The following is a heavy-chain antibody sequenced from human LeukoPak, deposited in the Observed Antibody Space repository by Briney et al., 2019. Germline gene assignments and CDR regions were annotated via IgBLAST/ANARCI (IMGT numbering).Heavy chain of an antibody. CDR3: ARGDQQLDV. D-gene: IGHD6-13*01. CDR2: IYYSGST. J-gene: IGHJ6*02. CDR1: GASVRSDH. Sequence: PSETLTLTCTVSGASVRSDHWNWIRQPPGKGLEWIGYIYYSGSTNYNPSLKSRVTISVDTSKNQFSLKLSSVTAADTAVYYCARGDQQLDVWGQGTTVTVSS. V-gene: IGHV4-59*02.